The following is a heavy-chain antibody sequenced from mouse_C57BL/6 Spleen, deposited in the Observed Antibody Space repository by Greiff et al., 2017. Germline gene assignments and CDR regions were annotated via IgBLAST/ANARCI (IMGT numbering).Heavy chain of an antibody. J-gene: IGHJ1*03. V-gene: IGHV2-2*01. CDR3: ARGGYGSSYEYFDV. Sequence: QVQLQQSGPGLVQPSQCLSITCPVSGFSLTSYGVHWVRQSPGKGLEWLGVIWSGGSTDYNAAFISRRSISKDNSKSQVFFKINSLQADYTAIYYCARGGYGSSYEYFDVWGTGTTVTVSS. D-gene: IGHD1-1*01. CDR1: GFSLTSYG. CDR2: IWSGGST.